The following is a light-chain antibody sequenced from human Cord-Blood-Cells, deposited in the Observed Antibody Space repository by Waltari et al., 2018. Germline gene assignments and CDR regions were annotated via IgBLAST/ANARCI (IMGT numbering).Light chain of an antibody. V-gene: IGKV1-5*03. CDR2: KAS. J-gene: IGKJ4*01. CDR3: QQYNRYSPLT. CDR1: QSISSW. Sequence: DIKMTQSPSTLSASVGDRFTITCRASQSISSWLAWYQQKPGKAPKCLIYKASSLESGVPSRFSGSGSGTEFTLTISSLQPDDFATYYCQQYNRYSPLTFGGGTKVEIK.